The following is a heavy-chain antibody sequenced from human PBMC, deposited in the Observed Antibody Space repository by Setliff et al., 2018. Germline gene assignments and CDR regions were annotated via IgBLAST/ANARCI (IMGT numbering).Heavy chain of an antibody. J-gene: IGHJ4*02. V-gene: IGHV1-18*01. D-gene: IGHD7-27*01. CDR1: GYTFTSYG. CDR3: ARERTTNWEGYYFDY. CDR2: ISAYNGNT. Sequence: ASVKVSCKASGYTFTSYGISWVRQAPGQGLEWMGWISAYNGNTNYAQKLQGRVTMTTDTSTSTAYMELRSLRSDDTAVYYCARERTTNWEGYYFDYWGQGTLVTVS.